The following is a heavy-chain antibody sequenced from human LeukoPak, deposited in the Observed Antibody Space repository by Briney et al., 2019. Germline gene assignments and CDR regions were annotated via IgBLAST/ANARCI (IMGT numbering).Heavy chain of an antibody. V-gene: IGHV4-34*01. CDR1: GGSFSGYY. CDR3: ARGWGSTD. J-gene: IGHJ4*02. Sequence: SETLSLTCAVYGGSFSGYYWSWIRQPPGKGLEWIGEINHSGSTNYNPSLKSRVTISVDTSKNQFSLKLSSVTAAGTAVYYCARGWGSTDWGQGTLVTVSS. D-gene: IGHD5/OR15-5a*01. CDR2: INHSGST.